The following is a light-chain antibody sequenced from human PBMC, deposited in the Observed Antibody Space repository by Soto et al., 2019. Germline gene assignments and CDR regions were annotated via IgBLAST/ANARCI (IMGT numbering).Light chain of an antibody. CDR2: DAS. CDR3: QQYNTYPWT. V-gene: IGKV1-5*01. Sequence: DIQMTQSPATLSASVGDRDTITCRASQSISSWLAWYQQKPGKVPKLLIDDASSLESGVPSRLSGSGSGTEFTLTISSLQPDDFATYYCQQYNTYPWTFGQGTK. J-gene: IGKJ1*01. CDR1: QSISSW.